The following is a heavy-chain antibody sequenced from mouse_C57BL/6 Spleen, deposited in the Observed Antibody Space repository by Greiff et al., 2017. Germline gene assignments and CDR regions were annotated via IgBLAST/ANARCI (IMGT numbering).Heavy chain of an antibody. V-gene: IGHV5-4*01. D-gene: IGHD3-3*01. CDR1: GFTFSSYA. Sequence: EVQLVESGGGLVKPGGSLKLSCAASGFTFSSYAMSWVRQTPEKRLEWVATISDGGSYTYYPDNVKGRFTISRDNAKNNLYLQMSHLKSEDTAMYYCARPGDEYFDVWGTGTTVTGSS. CDR3: ARPGDEYFDV. J-gene: IGHJ1*03. CDR2: ISDGGSYT.